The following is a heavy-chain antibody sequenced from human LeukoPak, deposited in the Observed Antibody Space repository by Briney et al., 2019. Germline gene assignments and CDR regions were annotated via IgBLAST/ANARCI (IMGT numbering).Heavy chain of an antibody. CDR1: GYTFTCYY. CDR2: INPSGGST. J-gene: IGHJ6*02. CDR3: ARDHFIAAAGTDYYYGMDV. D-gene: IGHD6-13*01. Sequence: ASVKVSCKASGYTFTCYYMHWVRQAPGQGLEWMGIINPSGGSTSYAQKFQGRVTMTRDTSTSTVYMELSSLRSEDTAVYYCARDHFIAAAGTDYYYGMDVWGQGTTVTVSS. V-gene: IGHV1-46*01.